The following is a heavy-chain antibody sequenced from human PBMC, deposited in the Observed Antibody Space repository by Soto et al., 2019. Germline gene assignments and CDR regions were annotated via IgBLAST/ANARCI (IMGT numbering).Heavy chain of an antibody. D-gene: IGHD2-2*01. J-gene: IGHJ5*02. V-gene: IGHV2-5*02. CDR2: IYWDDDK. Sequence: QITLKESGPTLVKPTQTLTLTCTFSGFSLSTSGVGVGWIRQPPGKALEWLALIYWDDDKRYSPSLKSRLTITKDTSKNQVVLTMTNMDPVDTATYYCTHSPSCAVETWFDPWGQGTLVTVSS. CDR3: THSPSCAVETWFDP. CDR1: GFSLSTSGVG.